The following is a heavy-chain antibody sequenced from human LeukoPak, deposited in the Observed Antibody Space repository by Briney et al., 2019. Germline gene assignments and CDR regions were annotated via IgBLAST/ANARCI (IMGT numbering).Heavy chain of an antibody. CDR2: INPNSGGT. CDR3: ARDRESNWNDVLWFDP. CDR1: GYTFTGYY. J-gene: IGHJ5*02. V-gene: IGHV1-2*02. D-gene: IGHD1-1*01. Sequence: ASVKVSCKASGYTFTGYYMHWVRQAPGQGLEWMGWINPNSGGTNYAQKFQGRVTMTRDTSISTAYMELSRLRSDDTAVYYCARDRESNWNDVLWFDPWGQGTLVTVSS.